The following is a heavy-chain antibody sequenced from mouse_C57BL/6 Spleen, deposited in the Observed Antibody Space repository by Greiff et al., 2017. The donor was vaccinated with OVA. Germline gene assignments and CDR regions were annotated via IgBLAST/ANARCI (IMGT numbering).Heavy chain of an antibody. CDR1: GFTFSDYG. Sequence: EVMLVESGGGLVKPGGSLKLSCAASGFTFSDYGMHWVRQAPEKGLEWVAYISSGSSTIYYADTVKGRFTISRDNAKNTLFLQMTSLRSEDTAMYYCASLLRYGYFDVWGTGTTVTVSS. V-gene: IGHV5-17*01. J-gene: IGHJ1*03. CDR3: ASLLRYGYFDV. D-gene: IGHD1-1*01. CDR2: ISSGSSTI.